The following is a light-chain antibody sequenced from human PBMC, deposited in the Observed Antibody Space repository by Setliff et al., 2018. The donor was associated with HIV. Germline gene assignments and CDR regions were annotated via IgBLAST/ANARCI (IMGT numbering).Light chain of an antibody. CDR3: ATWDNSLSAVV. CDR2: DND. CDR1: NSNIGNNY. V-gene: IGLV1-51*01. J-gene: IGLJ2*01. Sequence: QSVLTQPPSVPAAPGQKVTISCSGSNSNIGNNYVSWYQQLPGTAPKFLIYDNDKRPSGIPDRFSASKSGASATLGITGLQTGDEADYYCATWDNSLSAVVFGGGTKVTVL.